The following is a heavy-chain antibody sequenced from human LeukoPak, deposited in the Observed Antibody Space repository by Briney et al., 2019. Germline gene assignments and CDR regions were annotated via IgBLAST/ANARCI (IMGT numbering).Heavy chain of an antibody. CDR3: ARSLGVTGYCSSTSCYIDY. CDR2: ISSSSSYI. Sequence: GGSLRLSCAASGFTFSDYYMNWVRQAPGKGPEWVSSISSSSSYIYYADSVKGRFTISRDNAKNSLYLQMNSLRAEDTAVYYCARSLGVTGYCSSTSCYIDYWGQGTLVTVSS. CDR1: GFTFSDYY. J-gene: IGHJ4*02. V-gene: IGHV3-21*01. D-gene: IGHD2-2*02.